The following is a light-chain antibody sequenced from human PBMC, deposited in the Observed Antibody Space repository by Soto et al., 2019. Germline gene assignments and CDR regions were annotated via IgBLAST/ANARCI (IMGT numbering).Light chain of an antibody. CDR3: QQYGSYWT. CDR2: RAS. V-gene: IGKV3-20*01. J-gene: IGKJ1*01. Sequence: EIVLTQSPGPLSLSPGERATLSCRASQSVSSSYLAWYQQKPGQAPRLLIYRASSRATGIPDRFSGSGSGTDFTLTISRLEPEDFAVYYCQQYGSYWTFGQGTKVEIK. CDR1: QSVSSSY.